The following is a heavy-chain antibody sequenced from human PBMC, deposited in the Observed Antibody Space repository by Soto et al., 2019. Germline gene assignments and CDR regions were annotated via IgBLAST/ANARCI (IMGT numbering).Heavy chain of an antibody. Sequence: QVQLVESGGGVVQPGRSLRLSCAASGFTFSSYGMHWVRQAPVKGLEWVAVIWYDGSNKYYADSVKGRFTISRDNSKNTRYLQMNSLRAEDTAVYYCARGEGGRVVRYYYGMDVWGQGTTVTVSS. J-gene: IGHJ6*02. CDR2: IWYDGSNK. D-gene: IGHD2-21*01. V-gene: IGHV3-33*01. CDR3: ARGEGGRVVRYYYGMDV. CDR1: GFTFSSYG.